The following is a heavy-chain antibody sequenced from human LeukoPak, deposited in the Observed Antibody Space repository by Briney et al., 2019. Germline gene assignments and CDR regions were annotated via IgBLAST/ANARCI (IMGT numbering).Heavy chain of an antibody. Sequence: GGSLRLSCAASGFSFGSYALSWVRQAPGKGLEWLAVISYDEKNEYYADSVKGRFTISRDNSKNTLYLQMNSLRSEDTAIYYCAKNTKPTMITPDCWGQGTLVTVSS. CDR3: AKNTKPTMITPDC. CDR1: GFSFGSYA. CDR2: ISYDEKNE. D-gene: IGHD4-23*01. V-gene: IGHV3-30*18. J-gene: IGHJ4*02.